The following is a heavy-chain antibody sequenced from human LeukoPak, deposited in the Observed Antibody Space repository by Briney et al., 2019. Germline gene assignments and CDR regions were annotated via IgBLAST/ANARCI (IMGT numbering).Heavy chain of an antibody. D-gene: IGHD3-10*01. CDR3: ARGKYGSGSYSWFDP. V-gene: IGHV3-21*06. CDR1: GFTFSSYW. Sequence: GGSLRLSCAASGFTFSSYWMSWVRQAPGKGLEWVSSISSSDSYIFYADSVKGRFTISRDNAKNSLHLQMNSLRAEDTADYYCARGKYGSGSYSWFDPWGQGTLVTVSS. CDR2: ISSSDSYI. J-gene: IGHJ5*02.